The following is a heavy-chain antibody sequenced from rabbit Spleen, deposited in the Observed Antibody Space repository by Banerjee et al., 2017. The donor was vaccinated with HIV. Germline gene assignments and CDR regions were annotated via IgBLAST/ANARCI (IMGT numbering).Heavy chain of an antibody. Sequence: QSLEESGGGLVQPEGSLTLTCTASGFPFDSGYVMCWVRQAPGKGLEWIACIHAGSSSGFTYSATWAKGRFTCSKTSSTTVTLQMTSLTVADTATYFCARDTGSSFSSYGMDLWGPGTLVTVS. CDR2: IHAGSSSGFT. CDR1: GFPFDSGYV. CDR3: ARDTGSSFSSYGMDL. D-gene: IGHD8-1*01. V-gene: IGHV1S40*01. J-gene: IGHJ6*01.